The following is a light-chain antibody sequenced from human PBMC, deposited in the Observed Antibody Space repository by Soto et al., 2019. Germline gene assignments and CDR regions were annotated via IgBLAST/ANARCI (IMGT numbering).Light chain of an antibody. V-gene: IGLV2-14*01. CDR2: EVN. CDR1: SSDVGGYNY. CDR3: SSYTSGSTAVV. J-gene: IGLJ2*01. Sequence: QSALTQPAYVSGSPGQSITISCTGTSSDVGGYNYVSWYQQHPGKAPKLMIYEVNNRPSGVSNRFSGSKSGNTASLTISGLQSEDEADYYCSSYTSGSTAVVFGGGTKLTVL.